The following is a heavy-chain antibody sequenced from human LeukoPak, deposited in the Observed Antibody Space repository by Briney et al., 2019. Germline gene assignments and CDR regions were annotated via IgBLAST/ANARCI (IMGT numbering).Heavy chain of an antibody. CDR2: IYYSGST. CDR1: GGSISSGGYY. J-gene: IGHJ4*02. CDR3: ARDSSGYDGRGDFDY. V-gene: IGHV4-31*01. Sequence: SQTLSLTCTVSGGSISSGGYYWSWIRQHPGTGLEWIGYIYYSGSTYYNPSLKSQVTISLDTSKNHFSLKLSSVTAADTAVYYCARDSSGYDGRGDFDYWGQGTLVTVSS. D-gene: IGHD3-22*01.